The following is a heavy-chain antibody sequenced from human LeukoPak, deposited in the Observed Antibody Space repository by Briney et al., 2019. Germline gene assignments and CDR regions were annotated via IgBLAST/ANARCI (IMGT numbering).Heavy chain of an antibody. V-gene: IGHV4-39*01. J-gene: IGHJ4*02. CDR3: ARIVQQQLVLY. CDR2: IYYSGST. D-gene: IGHD6-13*01. CDR1: GGSISSSSYY. Sequence: KSSETLSLTCTVSGGSISSSSYYWGWIRQPPGKGLEGIGSIYYSGSTYYNPSLKSRVTISVDTSKNQFSLKLSSVTAADTAVYYCARIVQQQLVLYWGQGTLVTVSS.